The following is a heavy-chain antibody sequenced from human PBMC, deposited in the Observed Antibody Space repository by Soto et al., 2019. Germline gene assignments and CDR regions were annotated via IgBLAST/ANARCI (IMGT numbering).Heavy chain of an antibody. D-gene: IGHD5-12*01. Sequence: GGSLRLSCAASGFTFSSYSMNWVRQAPGKGLEWVSSISSSSSYIYYADSVKGRFTISRDNAKNSLYLQMNSLRAEDTAVYYCARARGPNYRGYDYAFDIWGQGTMVTVSS. CDR2: ISSSSSYI. CDR1: GFTFSSYS. CDR3: ARARGPNYRGYDYAFDI. V-gene: IGHV3-21*01. J-gene: IGHJ3*02.